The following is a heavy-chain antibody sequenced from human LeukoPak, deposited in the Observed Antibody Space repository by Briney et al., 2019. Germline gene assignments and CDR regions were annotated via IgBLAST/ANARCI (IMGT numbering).Heavy chain of an antibody. J-gene: IGHJ4*02. V-gene: IGHV3-48*03. CDR2: ISSSGSTI. CDR1: GFTFSSYE. D-gene: IGHD6-19*01. CDR3: AKTDVGIGWHHFDY. Sequence: GGSLRLSYAASGFTFSSYEMNWVRQAPGKGLEWVSYISSSGSTIYYADSVKGRFTISRDNSDNTLYLQMNSLRAEDTAVYYCAKTDVGIGWHHFDYWGQGTQVTVSS.